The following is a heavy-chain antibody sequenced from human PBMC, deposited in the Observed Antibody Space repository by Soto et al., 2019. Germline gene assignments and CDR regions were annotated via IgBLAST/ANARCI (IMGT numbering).Heavy chain of an antibody. CDR2: SWYDGTNK. J-gene: IGHJ6*02. Sequence: PGGSLRLSGAASGFTLNTYGMYWVRQAPGKGLEWVAVSWYDGTNKDYADSVKGRFTISRDNSRNTLYLQMNSLRAEDTAVYYCARDTGPNGYNYYYFGMDVWGQGTTVTVSS. CDR3: ARDTGPNGYNYYYFGMDV. V-gene: IGHV3-33*07. D-gene: IGHD5-18*01. CDR1: GFTLNTYG.